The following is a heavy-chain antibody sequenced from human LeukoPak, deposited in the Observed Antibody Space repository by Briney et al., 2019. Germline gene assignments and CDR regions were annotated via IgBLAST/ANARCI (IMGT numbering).Heavy chain of an antibody. Sequence: GGSLRLSCAASGFTFSDYYMSWIRQAPGKGLECVSYSSSSSSYTNYADSVKGRFTISRDNAKNSLYLQMNSLRAEDTAVYYCARGQIAVAGTPRRPPDYWGQGTLVTVSS. D-gene: IGHD6-19*01. V-gene: IGHV3-11*06. CDR3: ARGQIAVAGTPRRPPDY. CDR1: GFTFSDYY. CDR2: SSSSSSYT. J-gene: IGHJ4*02.